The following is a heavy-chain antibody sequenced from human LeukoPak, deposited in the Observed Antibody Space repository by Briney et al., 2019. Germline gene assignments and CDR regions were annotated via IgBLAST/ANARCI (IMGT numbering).Heavy chain of an antibody. D-gene: IGHD5-12*01. Sequence: PGGSLRLSCAASGFTFSSYAMSWVRQAPGKGLEWVSSISGSGGSTYYADSVKGRFTISRDNAKNSLHLQMNSLRAEDTALYYCARGYSGYGGYYYYYMDVWGKGTTVTVSS. CDR1: GFTFSSYA. J-gene: IGHJ6*03. CDR2: ISGSGGST. V-gene: IGHV3-23*01. CDR3: ARGYSGYGGYYYYYMDV.